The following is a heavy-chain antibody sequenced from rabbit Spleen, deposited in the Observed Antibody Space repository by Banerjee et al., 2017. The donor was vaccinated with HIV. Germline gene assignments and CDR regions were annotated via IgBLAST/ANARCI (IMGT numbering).Heavy chain of an antibody. CDR1: GFTISSSYV. CDR3: ARGGGL. CDR2: IYTGGSGST. V-gene: IGHV1S45*01. Sequence: LEESGGGLVQPEGSLTLTCTASGFTISSSYVMCWVRQAPGKGLEWIACIYTGGSGSTYYATWAKGRFTISSHNAQNTLYLQLNSLTAADTATYFCARGGGLWGPGTLVTVS. J-gene: IGHJ6*01.